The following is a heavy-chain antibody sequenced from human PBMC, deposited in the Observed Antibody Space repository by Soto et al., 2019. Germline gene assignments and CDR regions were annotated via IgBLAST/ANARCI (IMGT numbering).Heavy chain of an antibody. CDR3: ARHRTRKGAPFDY. J-gene: IGHJ4*02. CDR2: IYYSGST. Sequence: SSETLSLTCTVSGGSISSSSDYWGWIRQPPGKGLEWIGSIYYSGSTYYNPSLKSRVTISVDTSKNQFSLKLSSVTAADTAVYYCARHRTRKGAPFDYWGQGTLVTVSS. D-gene: IGHD1-26*01. V-gene: IGHV4-39*01. CDR1: GGSISSSSDY.